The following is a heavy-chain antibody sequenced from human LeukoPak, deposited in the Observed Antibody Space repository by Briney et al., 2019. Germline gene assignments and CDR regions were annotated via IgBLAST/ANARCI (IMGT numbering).Heavy chain of an antibody. CDR2: ISYDGSNK. Sequence: PGGSLRLSCAASGFTFSSYAMHWVRQAPGKGLEWVAVISYDGSNKYYADSVKGRFTISRDNSKNTLYLQMNSLRAEDTAVYYCARDHCSSTSCSIFDYWGQGTLVTVSS. CDR1: GFTFSSYA. J-gene: IGHJ4*02. V-gene: IGHV3-30*04. CDR3: ARDHCSSTSCSIFDY. D-gene: IGHD2-2*01.